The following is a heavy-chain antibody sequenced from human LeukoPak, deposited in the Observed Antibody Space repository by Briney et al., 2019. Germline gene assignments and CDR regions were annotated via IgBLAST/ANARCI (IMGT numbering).Heavy chain of an antibody. Sequence: GRSLRLSCAASGFTFSSYAMHWVRQAPGKGLEWVAVISYDGSNKYYADSVKGRFTISRDNSKNTLYLQMNSLRAEDTAVYYCATDEETPKYYDILTGYYVVGPGLDYWGQGTLVTVSS. V-gene: IGHV3-30-3*01. CDR3: ATDEETPKYYDILTGYYVVGPGLDY. CDR1: GFTFSSYA. J-gene: IGHJ4*02. D-gene: IGHD3-9*01. CDR2: ISYDGSNK.